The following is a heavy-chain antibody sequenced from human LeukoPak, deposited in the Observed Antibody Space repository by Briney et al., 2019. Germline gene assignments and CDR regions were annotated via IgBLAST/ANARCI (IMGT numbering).Heavy chain of an antibody. CDR2: IYSGGST. Sequence: GGSLRLSCAASGFTVSSNYMSWVRQAPGKGLEWVSVIYSGGSTYYADSVKGRFTISRDNSKNTLYLQMNSLRAEDTAVYYCASPNLYGSGSYWGYSGQGTLVTVSS. D-gene: IGHD3-10*01. V-gene: IGHV3-66*01. CDR3: ASPNLYGSGSYWGY. CDR1: GFTVSSNY. J-gene: IGHJ4*02.